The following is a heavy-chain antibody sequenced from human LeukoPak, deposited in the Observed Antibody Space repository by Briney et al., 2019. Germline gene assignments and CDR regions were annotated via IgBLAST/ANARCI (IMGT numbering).Heavy chain of an antibody. CDR1: GFTFSSYA. D-gene: IGHD1-26*01. CDR3: ARVSWEPASFDAFDI. J-gene: IGHJ3*02. Sequence: PGGSLRLSCAASGFTFSSYAMSWVRQAPGKGLEWVSVIGGSGDSTYYADSVKGRFTISRDNSKNTLYLQMNSLRVEDTAVYYCARVSWEPASFDAFDIWGQGTMVTVSS. CDR2: IGGSGDST. V-gene: IGHV3-23*01.